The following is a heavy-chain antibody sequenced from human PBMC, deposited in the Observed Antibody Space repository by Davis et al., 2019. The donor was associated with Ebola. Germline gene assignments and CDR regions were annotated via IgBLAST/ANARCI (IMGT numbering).Heavy chain of an antibody. CDR3: ARDRPSGYGGNWFDP. D-gene: IGHD5-12*01. V-gene: IGHV1-69*13. J-gene: IGHJ5*02. CDR1: GGTFSSYA. CDR2: IIPIFGTA. Sequence: SVKVSCKASGGTFSSYAISWVRQAPGQGLEWMGGIIPIFGTANYAQKFQGRVTITADESTSTAYMELSSLRSEDTAVYYCARDRPSGYGGNWFDPWGQGTLVTVSS.